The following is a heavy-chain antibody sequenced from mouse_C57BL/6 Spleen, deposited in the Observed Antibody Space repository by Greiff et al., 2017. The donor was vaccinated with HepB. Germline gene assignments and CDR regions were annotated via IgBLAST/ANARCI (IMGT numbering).Heavy chain of an antibody. V-gene: IGHV5-17*01. CDR1: GFTFSDYG. D-gene: IGHD2-4*01. CDR3: ARGPDYDYDGYWYFDV. CDR2: ISSGSSTI. Sequence: EVHLVESGGGLVKPGGSLKLSCAASGFTFSDYGMHWVRQAPEKGLEWVAYISSGSSTIYYADTVKGRFTISRDNAKNTLFLQMTSLRSEDTAMYYCARGPDYDYDGYWYFDVWGTGTTVTVSS. J-gene: IGHJ1*03.